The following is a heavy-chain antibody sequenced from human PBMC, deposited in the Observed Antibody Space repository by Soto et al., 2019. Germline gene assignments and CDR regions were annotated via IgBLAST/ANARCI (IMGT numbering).Heavy chain of an antibody. CDR3: AKDRGLVLSFYFDY. V-gene: IGHV3-9*01. D-gene: IGHD6-19*01. CDR2: ISWNSGSI. CDR1: GFTFDDYA. J-gene: IGHJ4*02. Sequence: EVQLVESGGGLVQPGRSLRLSCAASGFTFDDYAMQWVRQAPGKGLEWVSGISWNSGSIGYADSVKGRFTISRDNAKNCLYLQMNSLRAEDTALYYCAKDRGLVLSFYFDYWGQGTLVTVSS.